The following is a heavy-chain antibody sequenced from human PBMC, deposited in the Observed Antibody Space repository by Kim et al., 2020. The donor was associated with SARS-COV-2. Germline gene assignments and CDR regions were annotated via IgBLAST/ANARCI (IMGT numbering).Heavy chain of an antibody. CDR1: GFTFSSYS. Sequence: GGSLRLSCAASGFTFSSYSMNWVRQAPGKGLEWVSSISSSSSYIYYADSVKGRFTISRDNAKNSLYLQMNSLRAEDTAVYYCARDRITPVRGVMIPFDYWGQGTLVTVSS. D-gene: IGHD3-10*01. J-gene: IGHJ4*02. CDR2: ISSSSSYI. V-gene: IGHV3-21*01. CDR3: ARDRITPVRGVMIPFDY.